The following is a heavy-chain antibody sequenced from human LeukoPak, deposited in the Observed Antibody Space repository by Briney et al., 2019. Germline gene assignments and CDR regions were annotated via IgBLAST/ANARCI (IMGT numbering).Heavy chain of an antibody. V-gene: IGHV4-59*01. Sequence: SETLSLTCTVSGGSISSYYWSWIRQPPGKGLEWIGYIYYSGSTNYNPSLKSRVTISVDTSKNQFSLKLSSVTAADTAVYYCARSSPLRYFDWLLSSGWFDPWGQGTLVTVSS. CDR1: GGSISSYY. CDR2: IYYSGST. CDR3: ARSSPLRYFDWLLSSGWFDP. J-gene: IGHJ5*02. D-gene: IGHD3-9*01.